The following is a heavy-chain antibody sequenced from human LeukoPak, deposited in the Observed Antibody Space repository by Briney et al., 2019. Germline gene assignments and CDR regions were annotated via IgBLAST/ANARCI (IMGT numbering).Heavy chain of an antibody. CDR1: GFTFSSYS. D-gene: IGHD6-19*01. V-gene: IGHV3-21*01. CDR2: ISSSSSYI. CDR3: ARLSNSSGWFSLDY. Sequence: PGGSLRLSCAASGFTFSSYSMNWVRQAPGKGLEWASSISSSSSYIYYADSVKGRFTISRDNAKNSLYLQMNSLRAEDTAVYYCARLSNSSGWFSLDYWGQGTLVTVSS. J-gene: IGHJ4*02.